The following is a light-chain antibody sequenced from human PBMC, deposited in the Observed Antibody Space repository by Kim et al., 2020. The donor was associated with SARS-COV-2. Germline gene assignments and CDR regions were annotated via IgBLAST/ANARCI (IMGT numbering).Light chain of an antibody. CDR2: GAF. CDR3: QQYNSYPIT. CDR1: QGINNY. J-gene: IGKJ5*01. Sequence: SASVGDRVTITCRASQGINNYLAWVQQKPGKAPKSLIYGAFSLQSGVPSKFSGSGSGTDFTLTISSLQAEDSATYFCQQYNSYPITFGQGHDWRL. V-gene: IGKV1-16*02.